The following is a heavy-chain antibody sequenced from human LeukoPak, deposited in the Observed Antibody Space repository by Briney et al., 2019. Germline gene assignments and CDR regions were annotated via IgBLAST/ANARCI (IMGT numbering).Heavy chain of an antibody. V-gene: IGHV3-23*01. D-gene: IGHD3-10*01. CDR3: AKDRDYYGSGSSGIFDY. Sequence: GGSLRLSCAASGFTFSSYAMSWVRQAPGKGLECVSAISGSGGSTYYADSVKGRFTISRDNSKNTLYLQMNSLRAEDTAVYYCAKDRDYYGSGSSGIFDYWGQGTLVTVSS. CDR1: GFTFSSYA. J-gene: IGHJ4*02. CDR2: ISGSGGST.